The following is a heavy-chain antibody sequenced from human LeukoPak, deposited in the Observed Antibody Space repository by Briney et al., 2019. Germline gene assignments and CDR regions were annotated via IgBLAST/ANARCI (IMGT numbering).Heavy chain of an antibody. CDR2: INHSGST. V-gene: IGHV4-34*01. Sequence: SETLPLTCAVSGGSFSGYYWSWIRQPPGKGLEWIGEINHSGSTNYNPSLKSRVTISVDTSKNQFSLKLSSVTAADTAVYYCARVGITDDSSGYYLDYWGQGTLVTVSS. CDR3: ARVGITDDSSGYYLDY. D-gene: IGHD3-22*01. CDR1: GGSFSGYY. J-gene: IGHJ4*02.